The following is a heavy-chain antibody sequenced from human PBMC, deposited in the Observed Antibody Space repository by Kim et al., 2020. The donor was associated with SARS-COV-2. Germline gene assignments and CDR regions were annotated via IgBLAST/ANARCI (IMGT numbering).Heavy chain of an antibody. CDR3: ARHRTYYDILTGYWFDP. D-gene: IGHD3-9*01. J-gene: IGHJ5*02. Sequence: LKSRVTISVDTSKNQFSLKLSSVTAADTAVYYCARHRTYYDILTGYWFDPWGQGTLVTVSS. V-gene: IGHV4-39*01.